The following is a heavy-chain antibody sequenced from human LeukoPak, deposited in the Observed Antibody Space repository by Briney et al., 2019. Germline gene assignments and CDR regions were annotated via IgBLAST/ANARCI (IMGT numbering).Heavy chain of an antibody. J-gene: IGHJ3*02. CDR2: ISGSGGST. CDR1: GFTFSSYA. D-gene: IGHD6-19*01. CDR3: AKDGGHSRGWSPGDAFDI. Sequence: PGASLRLSCAASGFTFSSYAMSWVRQAPGKGLEWVSAISGSGGSTYYADSVKGRFTISRDNSKNTLYLQMNSLRAEDTAVYYCAKDGGHSRGWSPGDAFDIWGQGTMVTVSS. V-gene: IGHV3-23*01.